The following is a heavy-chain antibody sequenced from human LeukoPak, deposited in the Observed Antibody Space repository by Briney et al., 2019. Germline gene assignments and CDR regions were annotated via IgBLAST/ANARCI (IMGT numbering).Heavy chain of an antibody. CDR3: ASFFRWGTFGYDSSGYQLDY. CDR1: GYTFTGYY. Sequence: GASVKVSCKASGYTFTGYYMHWVRQAPGQGLEWMGWINPNSGGTNYAQKFQGRVTMTRDTSISTAYMELSRLRSDDTAVYYCASFFRWGTFGYDSSGYQLDYWGQGTLVTASS. J-gene: IGHJ4*02. CDR2: INPNSGGT. V-gene: IGHV1-2*02. D-gene: IGHD3-22*01.